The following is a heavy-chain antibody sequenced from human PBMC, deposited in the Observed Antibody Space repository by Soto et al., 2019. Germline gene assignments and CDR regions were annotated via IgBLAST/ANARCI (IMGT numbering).Heavy chain of an antibody. CDR3: AEDRDFITTVTTRIFDY. Sequence: GGSLRLSCAASGFTFSSYAMSWVRQAPGKGLEWVSAISGSGGSTYYADSVKGRFTISRDNSKNTLYLQMNSLRAEDTAVYYCAEDRDFITTVTTRIFDYWGQGTLVTVSS. J-gene: IGHJ4*02. CDR2: ISGSGGST. V-gene: IGHV3-23*01. D-gene: IGHD4-17*01. CDR1: GFTFSSYA.